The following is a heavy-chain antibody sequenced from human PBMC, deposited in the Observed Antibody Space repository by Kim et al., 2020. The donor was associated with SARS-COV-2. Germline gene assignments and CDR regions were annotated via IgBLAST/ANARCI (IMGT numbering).Heavy chain of an antibody. V-gene: IGHV3-30-3*01. CDR2: ISYGGSNK. CDR3: ARGGIAAAGIPYYYGMDV. Sequence: GGSLRLSCAASGFTFSSYAMHWVRQAPGKGLEWVAVISYGGSNKYYADSVKGRFTISRDNSKNTLYLQMNSLRAEDTAVYYCARGGIAAAGIPYYYGMDVWGQGTTVTVSS. J-gene: IGHJ6*02. CDR1: GFTFSSYA. D-gene: IGHD6-13*01.